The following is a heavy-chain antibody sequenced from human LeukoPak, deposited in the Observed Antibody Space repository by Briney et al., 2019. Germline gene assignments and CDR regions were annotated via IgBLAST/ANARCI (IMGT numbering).Heavy chain of an antibody. V-gene: IGHV3-53*01. D-gene: IGHD3-22*01. CDR2: IHNTGGST. CDR1: GFTVSNNY. J-gene: IGHJ4*02. CDR3: ARGVYYYDSIRGVDC. Sequence: PGGSLRLSCAASGFTVSNNYMSWVRQAPGKGLEWVSSIHNTGGSTYYTDSVKGRFTISRDNSKNTMYLQMNSLRAEDTAVYYCARGVYYYDSIRGVDCWGQGTLVTVSS.